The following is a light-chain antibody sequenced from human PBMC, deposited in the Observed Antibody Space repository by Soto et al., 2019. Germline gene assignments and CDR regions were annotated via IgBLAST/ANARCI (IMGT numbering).Light chain of an antibody. Sequence: DIQMTQSPSTLSASVGDRVTITCRASQSISVWLAWYQQKAGKAPNLLINKASRLASGVPSRFSGSGSETEFTLTISGLQPGDSATYYCQQYNSYSQTFGQGTKVDIK. CDR1: QSISVW. CDR3: QQYNSYSQT. V-gene: IGKV1-5*03. J-gene: IGKJ1*01. CDR2: KAS.